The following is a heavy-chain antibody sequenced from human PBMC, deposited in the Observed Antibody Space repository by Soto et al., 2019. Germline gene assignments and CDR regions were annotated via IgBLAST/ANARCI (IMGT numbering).Heavy chain of an antibody. CDR1: GYTFGHFY. D-gene: IGHD3-9*01. CDR3: ARDEGGYDILTGYYKAHHFDQ. J-gene: IGHJ4*02. V-gene: IGHV1-18*01. CDR2: ISPHNRNT. Sequence: ASVKVSCKASGYTFGHFYITWVRQAPGQGLEWMGAISPHNRNTNYAEKFRGRVTMTTDTSTTTAYMELRSLRSDDTAVYYCARDEGGYDILTGYYKAHHFDQWGQGALVTVSS.